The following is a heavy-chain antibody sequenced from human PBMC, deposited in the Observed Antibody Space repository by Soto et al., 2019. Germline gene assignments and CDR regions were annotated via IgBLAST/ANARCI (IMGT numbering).Heavy chain of an antibody. CDR3: AHRRSTVTKAEYFQH. CDR1: GFSLSTSGVG. D-gene: IGHD4-17*01. J-gene: IGHJ1*01. Sequence: QITLKESGPTLVKPTQTLTLTCTFSGFSLSTSGVGVGWIRQPPGKALEWLTVIYWDDDKRYSPSLRSRLTITKDTSKNQVVLTMTNMDPVDTATYYCAHRRSTVTKAEYFQHWGKGTLVTVSS. CDR2: IYWDDDK. V-gene: IGHV2-5*02.